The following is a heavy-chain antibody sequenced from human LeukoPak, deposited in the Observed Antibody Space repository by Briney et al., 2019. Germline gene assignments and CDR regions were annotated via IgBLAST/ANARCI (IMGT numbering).Heavy chain of an antibody. V-gene: IGHV3-53*01. CDR3: ARTALSGDGYRVGYFDY. J-gene: IGHJ4*02. Sequence: GGSLRLSCAASGLTVSSNYMSWVRQAPGKGLEWVPLIYSGGSTYYAESVKGRFTISRDNSKNTLYLQMSSLSAEDTAIYYCARTALSGDGYRVGYFDYWGQGTLVTASS. CDR2: IYSGGST. CDR1: GLTVSSNY. D-gene: IGHD5-24*01.